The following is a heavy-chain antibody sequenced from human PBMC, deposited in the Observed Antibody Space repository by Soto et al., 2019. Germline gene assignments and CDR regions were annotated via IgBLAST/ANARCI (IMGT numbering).Heavy chain of an antibody. CDR2: INHSGST. CDR1: GVSFSVYY. J-gene: IGHJ6*02. V-gene: IGHV4-34*01. D-gene: IGHD3-22*01. Sequence: PSETLSLTGAVYGVSFSVYYWSWIRQPPGKGLEWIGEINHSGSTNYNPSLKSRVTISVDTSKNQFSLKLSSVTAADTAVYYCARGSRRIVYYYYGMDVWGQGTTVTVSS. CDR3: ARGSRRIVYYYYGMDV.